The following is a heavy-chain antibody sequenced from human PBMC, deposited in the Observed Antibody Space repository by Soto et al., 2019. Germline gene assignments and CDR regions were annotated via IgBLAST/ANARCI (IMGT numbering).Heavy chain of an antibody. CDR1: GYTFTSYY. V-gene: IGHV1-46*03. J-gene: IGHJ6*03. Sequence: GASVKVSCKASGYTFTSYYMHWVRQAPGQGLEWMGIINPSGGSTSYAQKFQGRVTMTRDTSTSTVYMELSSLRSEDTAVYYCARDHQDRVATTPCYYYYMDVWGKWTTVTVSS. CDR2: INPSGGST. D-gene: IGHD5-12*01. CDR3: ARDHQDRVATTPCYYYYMDV.